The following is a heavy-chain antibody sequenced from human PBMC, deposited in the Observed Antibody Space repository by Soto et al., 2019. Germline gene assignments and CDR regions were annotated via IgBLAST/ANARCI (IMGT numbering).Heavy chain of an antibody. Sequence: GGSLRLSCTAPRFTFGSYWMHFFLQAPWKGLVWVSDINVDGTETWYADSVKGRFTISRDNDKKTLYLHMTGLRVDDTGVYYCARDKEVLLTNYGMAVWGQGTTVTVSS. CDR1: RFTFGSYW. CDR2: INVDGTET. CDR3: ARDKEVLLTNYGMAV. J-gene: IGHJ6*02. V-gene: IGHV3-74*01.